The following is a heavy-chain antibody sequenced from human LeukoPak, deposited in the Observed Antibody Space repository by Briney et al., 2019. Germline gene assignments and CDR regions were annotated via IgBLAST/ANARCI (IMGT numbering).Heavy chain of an antibody. V-gene: IGHV4-59*08. Sequence: SETLSLTCTVSGDSIGNYFWSWIRQPPGKGLEWIGSIHYRGNTNYNPSLKSRVTISVDTSKNLFSLNLSSVTAADTAVYRCARRRVELARTSEGNWFDPWGQGTLVTVSS. J-gene: IGHJ5*02. CDR3: ARRRVELARTSEGNWFDP. D-gene: IGHD5-24*01. CDR1: GDSIGNYF. CDR2: IHYRGNT.